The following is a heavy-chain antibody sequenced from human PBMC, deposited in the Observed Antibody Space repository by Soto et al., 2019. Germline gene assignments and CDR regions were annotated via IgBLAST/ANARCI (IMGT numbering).Heavy chain of an antibody. Sequence: GGSLRLSCAASGFTFSSYDMNWVRQAPGKGLEWVSAIGVYANTYYADSVKGRFTISRDDSRNTVHLQLNSLRVDDTAVYYCAKESTVGSPGDYFDSRGQGTLVTVS. V-gene: IGHV3-23*01. CDR3: AKESTVGSPGDYFDS. CDR2: IGVYANT. D-gene: IGHD1-26*01. CDR1: GFTFSSYD. J-gene: IGHJ4*02.